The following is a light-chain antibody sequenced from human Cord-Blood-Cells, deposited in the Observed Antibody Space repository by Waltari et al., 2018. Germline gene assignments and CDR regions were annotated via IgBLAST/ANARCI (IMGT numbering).Light chain of an antibody. CDR1: SSDVGGYNY. V-gene: IGLV2-11*01. CDR2: DVS. J-gene: IGLJ2*01. CDR3: CSYAGSYVV. Sequence: QSALTQPRSVSGSPGQSVTISCTGTSSDVGGYNYVSWYQQHPGKAPKLMIYDVSKRPSGVPDRFPGSKSGNTASLTISGLQAEDEADYYCCSYAGSYVVFGGGTK.